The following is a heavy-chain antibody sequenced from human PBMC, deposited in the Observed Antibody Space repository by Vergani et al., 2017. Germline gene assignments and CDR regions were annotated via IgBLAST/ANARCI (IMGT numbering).Heavy chain of an antibody. Sequence: QVQLVESGGGVVQPGRSLRLSCAAPGFTFNPYGMHWVRQAPGKGLEWVAVTWYDGNNKQYADSVKGRFTISRDNSKSTMYLQVNSLRDEDTGVYYCARDLRLLYNRFDPWGQGTLVTVSS. CDR3: ARDLRLLYNRFDP. V-gene: IGHV3-33*01. CDR2: TWYDGNNK. D-gene: IGHD1-14*01. J-gene: IGHJ5*02. CDR1: GFTFNPYG.